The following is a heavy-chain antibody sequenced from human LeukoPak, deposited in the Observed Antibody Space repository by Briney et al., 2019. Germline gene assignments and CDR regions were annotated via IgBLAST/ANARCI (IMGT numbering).Heavy chain of an antibody. CDR2: FSGGGGST. CDR3: ETARNYYDSSGYIYYFDY. V-gene: IGHV3-23*01. CDR1: GFTFNNYA. J-gene: IGHJ4*02. Sequence: GGSLRLSCAASGFTFNNYAMTWVRQAPGKGLKGVPPFSGGGGSTYYADSVKGPFTISRDNSKNTLYLQMNSLRAEDTAVYYCETARNYYDSSGYIYYFDYWGQGTLVTVSS. D-gene: IGHD3-22*01.